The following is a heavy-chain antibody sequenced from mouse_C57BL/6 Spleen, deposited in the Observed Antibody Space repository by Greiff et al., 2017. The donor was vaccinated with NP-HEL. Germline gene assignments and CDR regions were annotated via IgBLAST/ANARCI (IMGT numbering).Heavy chain of an antibody. CDR3: ARSLITTVVANWYFDV. V-gene: IGHV5-17*01. Sequence: EVQVVESGGGLVKPGGSLKLSCAASGFTFSDYGMHWVRQAPEKGLEWVAYISSGSSTIYYADTVKGRFTISRDNAKNTLFLQMTSLRSEDTAMYYCARSLITTVVANWYFDVWGTGTTVTVSS. J-gene: IGHJ1*03. CDR1: GFTFSDYG. CDR2: ISSGSSTI. D-gene: IGHD1-1*01.